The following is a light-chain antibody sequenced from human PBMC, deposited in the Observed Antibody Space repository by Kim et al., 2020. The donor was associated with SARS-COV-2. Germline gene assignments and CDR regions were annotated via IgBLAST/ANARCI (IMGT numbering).Light chain of an antibody. CDR3: QQYYSYPLT. CDR2: AAS. CDR1: QGISSY. V-gene: IGKV1-8*01. J-gene: IGKJ1*01. Sequence: ASTGDRGTITCRASQGISSYLAWYQQKPGKAPKLLIYAASTLQSGVPSRCSGSGSGTDFTLTISCLQSEDFATYYCQQYYSYPLTFGQGTKVDIK.